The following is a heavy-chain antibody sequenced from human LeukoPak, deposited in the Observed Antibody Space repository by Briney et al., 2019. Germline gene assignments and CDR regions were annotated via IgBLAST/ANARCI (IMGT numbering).Heavy chain of an antibody. CDR2: IIPIFGTA. CDR1: GGTFSSYA. D-gene: IGHD1-26*01. CDR3: ALGGSPLPGYFDY. Sequence: SVKVSFKASGGTFSSYAISWVRQAPGQGLEWMGGIIPIFGTANYAQKFQGRVTITADESTSTAYMELSSLRSEDTAVYYCALGGSPLPGYFDYWGQGTLVTVSS. V-gene: IGHV1-69*13. J-gene: IGHJ4*02.